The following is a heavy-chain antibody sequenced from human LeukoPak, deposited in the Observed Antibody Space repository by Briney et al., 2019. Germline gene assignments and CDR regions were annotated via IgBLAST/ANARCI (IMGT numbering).Heavy chain of an antibody. V-gene: IGHV4-34*01. CDR3: ARQRNWGLYYYYYMDV. D-gene: IGHD7-27*01. Sequence: SETLSLTCAVYGGSFSGYYWSWIRQPPGKGLEWIGEINHSGSTNYNPSLKSRVTISVDTSKNQFSLKLSSVTAADTAVYYCARQRNWGLYYYYYMDVWGKGTTVTVSS. J-gene: IGHJ6*03. CDR2: INHSGST. CDR1: GGSFSGYY.